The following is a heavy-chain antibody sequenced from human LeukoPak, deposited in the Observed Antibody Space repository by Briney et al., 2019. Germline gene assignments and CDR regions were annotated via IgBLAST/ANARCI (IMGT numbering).Heavy chain of an antibody. Sequence: SETLSLTCTVSGESISSYYWSWIRQPPGKGLEWIGYIYYSGSTNYNPSLKSRVTISVDTSKNQFSLKLSSVTAADTAVYYCARVGSDDYGDYYFDYWGQGTLVTVSS. D-gene: IGHD4-17*01. CDR1: GESISSYY. CDR3: ARVGSDDYGDYYFDY. J-gene: IGHJ4*02. V-gene: IGHV4-59*01. CDR2: IYYSGST.